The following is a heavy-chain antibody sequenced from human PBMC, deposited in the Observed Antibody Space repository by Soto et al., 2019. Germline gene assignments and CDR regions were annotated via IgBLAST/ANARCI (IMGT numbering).Heavy chain of an antibody. J-gene: IGHJ6*02. V-gene: IGHV3-53*02. Sequence: EVQLVETGGGLIQPGGSLSLSCAASGLAVTSNYMSWVRQAPGKGLEWVSIVYSSGTTYYADSVKLRFTLSRDKSKDTIYLQMRNLRAEDTAVYYCARVDTDDYYYSMDVWGQGTTVTVSS. CDR2: VYSSGTT. D-gene: IGHD5-18*01. CDR3: ARVDTDDYYYSMDV. CDR1: GLAVTSNY.